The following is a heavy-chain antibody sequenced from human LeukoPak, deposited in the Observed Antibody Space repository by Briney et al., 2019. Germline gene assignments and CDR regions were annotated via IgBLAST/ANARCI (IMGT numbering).Heavy chain of an antibody. CDR2: ISGNGGST. J-gene: IGHJ4*02. CDR3: AKGSSSWYPFDY. D-gene: IGHD6-13*01. V-gene: IGHV3-23*01. CDR1: GFTFSSYA. Sequence: GGSLRLTCAASGFTFSSYAMSWVRQAPGKGLEWVSGISGNGGSTYYADSVKGRFTVSRDNSKNRLYLQMNTLRAEDTAVYYCAKGSSSWYPFDYWGQGTLVTVSS.